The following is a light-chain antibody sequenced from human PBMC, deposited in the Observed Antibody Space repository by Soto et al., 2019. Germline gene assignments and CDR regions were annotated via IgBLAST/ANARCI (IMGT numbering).Light chain of an antibody. CDR1: SSDVGGYNY. V-gene: IGLV2-8*01. CDR2: EVS. Sequence: QSVLTQPPSASGSPGQSVTISCTGTSSDVGGYNYVSWYQQHPGKAPKLMIYEVSKRPSGVPARFSGSKSGNTASLTVSGLQAEDEADYYCSLYAGSNIYVFGTGTKLTVL. J-gene: IGLJ1*01. CDR3: SLYAGSNIYV.